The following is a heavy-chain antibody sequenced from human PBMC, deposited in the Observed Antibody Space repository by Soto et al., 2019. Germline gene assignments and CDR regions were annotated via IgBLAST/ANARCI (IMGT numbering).Heavy chain of an antibody. J-gene: IGHJ4*02. CDR3: TISVIVGAMIAY. Sequence: PGGSLRLSCTASGFTFGDYAMSWFRQAPGKGLERVGFIRSKAYGGTTEYAASVKGRFTISRDDSKSIAYLQMNSLKTEDTAVYYCTISVIVGAMIAYWGQGTLVTVSS. V-gene: IGHV3-49*03. CDR2: IRSKAYGGTT. CDR1: GFTFGDYA. D-gene: IGHD1-26*01.